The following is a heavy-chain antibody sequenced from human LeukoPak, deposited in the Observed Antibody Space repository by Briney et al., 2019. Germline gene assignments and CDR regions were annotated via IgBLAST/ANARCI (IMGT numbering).Heavy chain of an antibody. J-gene: IGHJ5*02. D-gene: IGHD6-19*01. CDR1: GYTFTGYY. CDR2: INPNSGGT. CDR3: ARDPTPEWLVPENNWFDP. V-gene: IGHV1-2*02. Sequence: ASVKVSCKASGYTFTGYYMHWVRQAPGQGLEWMGWINPNSGGTNYAQKLQGRVTMTTDTSTSTAYMELRSLRSDDTAVYYCARDPTPEWLVPENNWFDPWGQGTLVTVSS.